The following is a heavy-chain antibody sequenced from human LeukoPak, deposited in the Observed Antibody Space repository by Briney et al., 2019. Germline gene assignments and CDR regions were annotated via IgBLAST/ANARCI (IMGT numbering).Heavy chain of an antibody. Sequence: GGSLRLSCVGSGFASIAYALTWARQAPGKGLEWVANIKQDGSEKYYVDSVKGRFTISRDNAKNSLYLQMNSLRAEDTAVYYCARVSRDGYKKGYFDYWGQGTLVTVSS. CDR3: ARVSRDGYKKGYFDY. CDR1: GFASIAYA. J-gene: IGHJ4*02. V-gene: IGHV3-7*01. D-gene: IGHD5-24*01. CDR2: IKQDGSEK.